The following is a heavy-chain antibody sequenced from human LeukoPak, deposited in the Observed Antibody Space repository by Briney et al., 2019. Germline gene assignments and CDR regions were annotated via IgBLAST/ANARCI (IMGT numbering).Heavy chain of an antibody. Sequence: SETLSLTCSVSGGSVNSYYWSWIRQPPGKGLEWIGYIYYSGSTNYNPSLEGRVTISVDTSKNQFSLKLTSVTAADTAVYYCARVPYGSPNPGIWGQGTKVTVSS. CDR2: IYYSGST. CDR3: ARVPYGSPNPGI. D-gene: IGHD3-10*01. V-gene: IGHV4-59*02. CDR1: GGSVNSYY. J-gene: IGHJ3*02.